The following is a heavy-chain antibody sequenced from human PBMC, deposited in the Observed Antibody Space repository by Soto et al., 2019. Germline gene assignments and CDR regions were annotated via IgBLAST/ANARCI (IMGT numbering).Heavy chain of an antibody. J-gene: IGHJ4*02. Sequence: QVHLVQSGAEVKKPGASVKVSCKGSGYDFTTDGITWVRQAPGQALEWMAWISAHNGNTDYAQKLQGRVTVTRDTSTSTAYMELRSLRSDDTAVYYCARGRYGDYWGQGALVTVSS. CDR1: GYDFTTDG. CDR2: ISAHNGNT. V-gene: IGHV1-18*01. D-gene: IGHD1-1*01. CDR3: ARGRYGDY.